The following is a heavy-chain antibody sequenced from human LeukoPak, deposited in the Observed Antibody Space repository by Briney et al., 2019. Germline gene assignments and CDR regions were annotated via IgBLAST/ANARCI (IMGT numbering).Heavy chain of an antibody. D-gene: IGHD6-13*01. CDR2: IYSGGST. CDR3: ARGGPAAGRFDY. Sequence: GGSLRLSCAASGFTFSNAWMSWVRQAPGKGLEWVSVIYSGGSTYYADSVKGRFTISRDNSKNTLYLQMNSLRAEDTAVYYCARGGPAAGRFDYWGQGTLVTVSS. CDR1: GFTFSNAW. V-gene: IGHV3-66*01. J-gene: IGHJ4*02.